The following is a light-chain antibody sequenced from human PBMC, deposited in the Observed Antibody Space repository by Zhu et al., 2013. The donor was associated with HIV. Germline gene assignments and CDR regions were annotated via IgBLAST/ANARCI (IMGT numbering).Light chain of an antibody. CDR3: QHVNNNAA. V-gene: IGKV1-39*01. J-gene: IGKJ3*01. CDR2: AAS. Sequence: DIQMTQSPSSLSASVGDRVTLTCRAGQSIGTSLNWYQQRSGKAPKLLIHAASSLQSGVPSRFSGSGSRTDFTLTISSLLPEDFATYYCQHVNNNAAFGPGTKVDV. CDR1: QSIGTS.